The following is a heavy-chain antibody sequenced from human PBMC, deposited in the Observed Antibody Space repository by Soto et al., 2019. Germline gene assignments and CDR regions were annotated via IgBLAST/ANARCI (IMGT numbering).Heavy chain of an antibody. J-gene: IGHJ4*02. D-gene: IGHD6-13*01. CDR1: SGSISSSNW. CDR2: IYHSGST. CDR3: ARVSSSWYYFDY. Sequence: NPSETLSLTCAVSSGSISSSNWWSWVRQPPGKGLEWIGEIYHSGSTNYNPSLKSRVTISVDKSKNQFSLKLSSVTAADTAVYYCARVSSSWYYFDYWGQGTLVTVSS. V-gene: IGHV4-4*02.